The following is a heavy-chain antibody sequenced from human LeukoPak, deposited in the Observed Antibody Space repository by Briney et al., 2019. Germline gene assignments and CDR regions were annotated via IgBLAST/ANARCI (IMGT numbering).Heavy chain of an antibody. CDR1: GGSISSSSYY. CDR2: IYYSGST. D-gene: IGHD6-19*01. CDR3: ARPRSSGWYHPAGDAFDI. J-gene: IGHJ3*02. V-gene: IGHV4-39*01. Sequence: SETLSLTCTVSGGSISSSSYYWGWIRQPPGKGLEWIGSIYYSGSTYYNPSLKSRVTISVDTSKNQFSLKLSSVTAADTAAYYCARPRSSGWYHPAGDAFDIWGQGTMVTVSS.